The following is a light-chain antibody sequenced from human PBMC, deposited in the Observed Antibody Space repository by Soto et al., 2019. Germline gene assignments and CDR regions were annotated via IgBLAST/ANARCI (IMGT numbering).Light chain of an antibody. CDR1: QSVSNY. J-gene: IGKJ1*01. CDR3: QQRSKCFWT. CDR2: DTS. V-gene: IGKV3-11*01. Sequence: EVVLTQSPATLSLSPGERATLSCRASQSVSNYLAWYQQKPGQAPRLLMYDTSNRAPGIPARFSGSGSGTDFTLTIRTLEPEDFAVYFCQQRSKCFWTFGQGTKVDI.